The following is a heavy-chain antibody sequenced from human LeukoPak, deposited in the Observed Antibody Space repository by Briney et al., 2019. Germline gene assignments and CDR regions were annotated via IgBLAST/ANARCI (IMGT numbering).Heavy chain of an antibody. CDR2: IYYSGST. CDR1: GGSISSSSYY. V-gene: IGHV4-39*07. Sequence: SETLSLTCTVSGGSISSSSYYWGWIRQPPGKGLEWIGSIYYSGSTYYNPSLKSRVTISVDTSKNQFSLKLSSVTAADTAVYYCAREFSTTGDLIRGDYWGQGTLVTVSS. J-gene: IGHJ4*02. D-gene: IGHD2-2*01. CDR3: AREFSTTGDLIRGDY.